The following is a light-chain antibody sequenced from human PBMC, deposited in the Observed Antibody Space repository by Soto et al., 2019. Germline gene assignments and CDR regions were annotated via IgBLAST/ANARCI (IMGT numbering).Light chain of an antibody. Sequence: QSVLTQPASVSGSPGQSITISCTGTSSDVGAYTYVSWYQQHPGKAPKLMIFEVSDRPSGVSNRFSGSKSGNTASLTISGLQAEDEADYYCSSYAGSYTFVFGTGTKLTVL. CDR1: SSDVGAYTY. J-gene: IGLJ1*01. CDR3: SSYAGSYTFV. V-gene: IGLV2-14*01. CDR2: EVS.